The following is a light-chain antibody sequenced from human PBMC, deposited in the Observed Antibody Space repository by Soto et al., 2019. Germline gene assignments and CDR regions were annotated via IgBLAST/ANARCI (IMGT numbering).Light chain of an antibody. J-gene: IGKJ4*01. Sequence: DIQMTQSPSSLSASVGDRVTITYRASQNISSNLNWYQQKPRQTPKLLIYATSRLQSGVPKRFSGSGSGTDFTLTISSLQPEDFATYYCQQSYSTLLTFGGVTRVEIK. CDR2: ATS. V-gene: IGKV1-39*01. CDR3: QQSYSTLLT. CDR1: QNISSN.